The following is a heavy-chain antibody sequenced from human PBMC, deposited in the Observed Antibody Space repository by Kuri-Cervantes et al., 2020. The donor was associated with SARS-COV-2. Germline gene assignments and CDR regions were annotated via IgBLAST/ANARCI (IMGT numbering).Heavy chain of an antibody. CDR1: GYAFTSYY. CDR2: INPSGSST. D-gene: IGHD3-9*01. V-gene: IGHV1-46*01. CDR3: ARGGHNILNYYFDY. J-gene: IGHJ4*02. Sequence: SVNVSCMASGYAFTSYYMHWVRQAPGQGLEWMGIINPSGSSTSYEQKFQGRVTMIRDTSTSKVYMELSSLRSEDTAVYYCARGGHNILNYYFDYWGQGTLVTVSS.